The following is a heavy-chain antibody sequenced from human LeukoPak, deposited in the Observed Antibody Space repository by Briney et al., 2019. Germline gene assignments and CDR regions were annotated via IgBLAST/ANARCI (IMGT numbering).Heavy chain of an antibody. V-gene: IGHV3-7*03. CDR1: GFTFSGSN. D-gene: IGHD3/OR15-3a*01. CDR2: IKQDGSEK. J-gene: IGHJ3*02. CDR3: ARDMRWGGLDAFDI. Sequence: QAGGSLRLSCAASGFTFSGSNMNWVRQAPGKGLEWVANIKQDGSEKYYVDSARGRFSISRDNAKDSLYLQMNSLRAEDTAVYYCARDMRWGGLDAFDIWGQGTMVTVSS.